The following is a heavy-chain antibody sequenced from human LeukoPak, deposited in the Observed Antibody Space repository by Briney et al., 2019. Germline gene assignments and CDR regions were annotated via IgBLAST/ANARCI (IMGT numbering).Heavy chain of an antibody. CDR1: GGSISSSSYY. J-gene: IGHJ6*03. V-gene: IGHV4-39*01. CDR3: AGYVLGYYYYMDV. Sequence: SETLSLTRTVSGGSISSSSYYWGWIRQPPGKGLEWIGSIYYSGSTYYNPSLKSRVTISVDTSKNQFSLKLSSVTAADTAVYYCAGYVLGYYYYMDVWGKGTTVTVSS. CDR2: IYYSGST. D-gene: IGHD3-3*02.